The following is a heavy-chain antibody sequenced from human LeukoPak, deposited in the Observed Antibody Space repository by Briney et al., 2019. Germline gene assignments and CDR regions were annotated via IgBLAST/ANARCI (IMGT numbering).Heavy chain of an antibody. V-gene: IGHV4-34*01. CDR1: GGSFSGYY. J-gene: IGHJ4*02. CDR2: INHSGST. Sequence: SETLSLTCAVYGGSFSGYYWSWIRQPPGKGLEWIGEINHSGSTNYNPSLKSRVTISVDTSKNQFSLKLSAVTAADTAVYYCARGRSGYYYLYYFDYWGQGTLVTVSS. D-gene: IGHD3-22*01. CDR3: ARGRSGYYYLYYFDY.